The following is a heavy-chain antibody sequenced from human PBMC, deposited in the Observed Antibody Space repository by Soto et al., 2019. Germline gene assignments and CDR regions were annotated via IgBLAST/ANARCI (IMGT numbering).Heavy chain of an antibody. CDR2: IYYSGST. V-gene: IGHV4-59*01. CDR1: GGSISSYY. D-gene: IGHD3-9*01. Sequence: QVQLQESGPGLVKPSETLSLTCTVSGGSISSYYWSWIRQPPGKGLEWIGYIYYSGSTNYNPSLKSRVTISVDTSKNQFSLKLSSVTAADTAVYYCARDRRYPEWFDPWGQGTLVTVSS. J-gene: IGHJ5*02. CDR3: ARDRRYPEWFDP.